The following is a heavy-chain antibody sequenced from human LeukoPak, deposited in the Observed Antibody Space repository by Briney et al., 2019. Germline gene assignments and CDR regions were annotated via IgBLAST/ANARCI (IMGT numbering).Heavy chain of an antibody. CDR3: SKESVTNIADGTVDY. V-gene: IGHV3-23*01. D-gene: IGHD4-11*01. CDR2: IRGCGGGT. J-gene: IGHJ4*02. Sequence: GGSLRLSCAASRFAFISYAMSWVGQAPGKGLEAFSAIRGCGGGTYYADSVKGRFTFSCDHSKKTLYPQMNRLRAEDTALYYSSKESVTNIADGTVDYWGQGTQVTVSS. CDR1: RFAFISYA.